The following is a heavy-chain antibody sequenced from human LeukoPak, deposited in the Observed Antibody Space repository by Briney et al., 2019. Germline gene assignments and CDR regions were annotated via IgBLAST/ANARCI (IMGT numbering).Heavy chain of an antibody. J-gene: IGHJ4*02. CDR2: MYNSGST. Sequence: SETLSLTCTVSGCSISGSYLSWIRQPPGKGLEWIAYMYNSGSTNYNPSLKSRVTISIDTSKNQFSLKLSSLTAADTAIYYCARGIESYGDYGYWDQGILVTVSS. CDR1: GCSISGSY. D-gene: IGHD4-17*01. V-gene: IGHV4-59*01. CDR3: ARGIESYGDYGY.